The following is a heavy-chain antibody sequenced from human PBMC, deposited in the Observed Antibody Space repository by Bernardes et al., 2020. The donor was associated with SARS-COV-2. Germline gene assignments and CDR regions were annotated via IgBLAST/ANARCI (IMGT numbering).Heavy chain of an antibody. CDR1: GFTFSSQD. CDR3: ARGYSSGWYYYFDY. D-gene: IGHD6-19*01. V-gene: IGHV3-13*01. CDR2: MGPAGDT. J-gene: IGHJ4*02. Sequence: GGSLRLSCAGSGFTFSSQDMPGVGQTTGKGREWVSAMGPAGDTYYPGSVKGRFTISRENAKNSLYLQMNSLRAGDTAVYYCARGYSSGWYYYFDYWGQGTLVTVSS.